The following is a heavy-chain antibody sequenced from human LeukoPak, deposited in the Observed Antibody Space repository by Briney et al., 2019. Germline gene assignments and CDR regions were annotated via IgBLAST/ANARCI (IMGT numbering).Heavy chain of an antibody. J-gene: IGHJ5*02. CDR2: IIPIFGTA. CDR1: GGTFSSYA. Sequence: GASVKVSCKASGGTFSSYAISWVRQAPGQGLEWMGGIIPIFGTANYAQKCQGRVTITTDESTSTAYMELSSLRSEDTAVYYCARAPRNDIVVVPAAVGWFDPWGQGTLVTVSS. V-gene: IGHV1-69*05. CDR3: ARAPRNDIVVVPAAVGWFDP. D-gene: IGHD2-2*01.